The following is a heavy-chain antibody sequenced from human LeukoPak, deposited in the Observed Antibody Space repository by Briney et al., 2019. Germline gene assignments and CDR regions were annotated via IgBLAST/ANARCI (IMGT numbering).Heavy chain of an antibody. CDR2: INHSGST. CDR3: ARDLYSGYDSKGDY. Sequence: KPGGSLRLSCAASGFTFSSYAMSWVRQPPGKGLEWIGEINHSGSTNYNPSLKSRVTISVDTSKNQFSLKLSSVTAADTAVYYCARDLYSGYDSKGDYWGQGTLVTVSS. J-gene: IGHJ4*02. D-gene: IGHD5-12*01. CDR1: GFTFSSYA. V-gene: IGHV4-34*01.